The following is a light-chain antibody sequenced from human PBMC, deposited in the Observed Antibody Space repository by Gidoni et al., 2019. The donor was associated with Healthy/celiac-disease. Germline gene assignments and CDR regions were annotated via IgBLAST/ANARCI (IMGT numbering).Light chain of an antibody. Sequence: DIQMTQSPSTLSASVGDRVTITCRASQSISSWLAWYQQKPGKAPKLLIYDASSLESGVPSRFSGSGSGTEFTLTISSLQPDDFATYYCQQYNSYSVLTFGGXTKVEIK. J-gene: IGKJ4*01. V-gene: IGKV1-5*01. CDR3: QQYNSYSVLT. CDR1: QSISSW. CDR2: DAS.